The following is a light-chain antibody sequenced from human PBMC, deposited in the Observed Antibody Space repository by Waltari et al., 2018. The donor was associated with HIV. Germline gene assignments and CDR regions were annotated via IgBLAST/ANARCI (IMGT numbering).Light chain of an antibody. V-gene: IGLV2-14*01. CDR1: SSDVGGYNY. Sequence: QSALTQPASVSGSPGQSITISCTGTSSDVGGYNYVSWYQQHPGKAPKLMIYEVSHRPSGISNRFSGSKSGNTASLTISGLQAEDEADYYCNSYTSSSTLVFGGGTKLTVL. CDR3: NSYTSSSTLV. J-gene: IGLJ2*01. CDR2: EVS.